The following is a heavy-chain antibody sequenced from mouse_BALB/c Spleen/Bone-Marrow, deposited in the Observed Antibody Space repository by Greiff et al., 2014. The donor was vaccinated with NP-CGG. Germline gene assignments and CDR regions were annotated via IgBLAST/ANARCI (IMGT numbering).Heavy chain of an antibody. CDR2: INPDSSTI. D-gene: IGHD2-3*01. J-gene: IGHJ4*01. CDR1: GFDFSRYW. Sequence: EVKLMESGGGLVQPGGSLKLSCAASGFDFSRYWMSWVRQAPGKGLEWIGEINPDSSTINYTPSLKDKFIISRDNAKNTLYLQMSKVRSEDTALYYSARPSSRGLLRNYAMDYWGQGTSVTVSS. CDR3: ARPSSRGLLRNYAMDY. V-gene: IGHV4-1*02.